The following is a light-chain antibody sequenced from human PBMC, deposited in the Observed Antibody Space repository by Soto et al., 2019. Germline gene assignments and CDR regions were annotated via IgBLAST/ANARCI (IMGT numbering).Light chain of an antibody. CDR2: DVS. J-gene: IGLJ1*01. V-gene: IGLV2-14*01. CDR1: SSDVGGYNY. Sequence: QSALTQPASVSGSPGQSITISCTGTSSDVGGYNYVSWYQQHPGKAPKLMIYDVSNRPSGVSNRFSGSKSGNTASLTISGLKVDDEADYYGTSYTSSSGVFGTGTKVTVL. CDR3: TSYTSSSGV.